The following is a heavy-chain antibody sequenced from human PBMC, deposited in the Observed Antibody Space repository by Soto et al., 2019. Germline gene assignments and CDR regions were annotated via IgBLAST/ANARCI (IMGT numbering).Heavy chain of an antibody. J-gene: IGHJ4*02. D-gene: IGHD5-12*01. CDR1: GGTFSSYA. CDR2: IIPIFGTA. CDR3: ASYEMATTRAGAFDY. Sequence: QVQLVQSGAEVKKPGSSVKVSCKASGGTFSSYAISWVRQSPGQGLEWMVGIIPIFGTANYEQKFQGRVTITANESTSTAYMELSSLMSEDTAVYYCASYEMATTRAGAFDYCGQGTLVTVSS. V-gene: IGHV1-69*01.